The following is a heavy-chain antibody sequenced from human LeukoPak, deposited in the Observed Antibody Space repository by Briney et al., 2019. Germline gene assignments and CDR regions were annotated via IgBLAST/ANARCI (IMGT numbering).Heavy chain of an antibody. CDR3: ARDLGGSPFDY. V-gene: IGHV3-33*01. CDR1: GFTLSSYG. D-gene: IGHD1-26*01. J-gene: IGHJ4*02. CDR2: IWHDGSNE. Sequence: GRSLRLPCAASGFTLSSYGMHWVRQTPGKGLEWVAVIWHDGSNEGYADSVKGRFTISRDNSKNTLYLQMNSLRAEDTAVYYCARDLGGSPFDYWGQGTLVTVSS.